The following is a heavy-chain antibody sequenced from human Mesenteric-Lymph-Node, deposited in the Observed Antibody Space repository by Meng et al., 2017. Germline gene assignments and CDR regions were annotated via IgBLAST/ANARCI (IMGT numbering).Heavy chain of an antibody. CDR2: TSHSGST. CDR3: ASSDYYRSDY. V-gene: IGHV4-4*02. Sequence: QVQVQGTGPGRGKPSETLSLTCSVSGGSISRSDWWSWVRQPPGKGLEWIGETSHSGSTNYSPSLKSRVTISLDKSKNQLSLKLNSVTAADTAVYYCASSDYYRSDYWGQGTLVTVSS. J-gene: IGHJ4*02. CDR1: GGSISRSDW. D-gene: IGHD3-22*01.